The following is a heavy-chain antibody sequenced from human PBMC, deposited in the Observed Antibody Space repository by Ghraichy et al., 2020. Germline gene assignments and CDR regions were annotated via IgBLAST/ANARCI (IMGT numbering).Heavy chain of an antibody. D-gene: IGHD6-19*01. CDR3: ARGRVAVAGRSFDY. CDR1: GGSFSGYY. Sequence: SETLSLTCAVYGGSFSGYYWSWIRQPPGKGLEWIGEINHSGSTNYNPSLKSRVTISVDTSKNQFSLKLSSVTAADTAVYYCARGRVAVAGRSFDYWGQGTLVTVSS. J-gene: IGHJ4*02. V-gene: IGHV4-34*01. CDR2: INHSGST.